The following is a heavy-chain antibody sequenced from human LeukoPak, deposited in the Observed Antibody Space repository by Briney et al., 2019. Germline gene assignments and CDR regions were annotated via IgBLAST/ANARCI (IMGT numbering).Heavy chain of an antibody. CDR1: GFTFSDYY. Sequence: GGSLRLSCAASGFTFSDYYMSWIRQAPGKGLEWVSYISTSGSTIYYADSVKGRFTISRDNAKNSLYLQMNSLRAEDTAVYYCARDQSSEQILWFGDYYFDYWGQGTLVTVSS. J-gene: IGHJ4*02. CDR3: ARDQSSEQILWFGDYYFDY. D-gene: IGHD3-10*01. CDR2: ISTSGSTI. V-gene: IGHV3-11*01.